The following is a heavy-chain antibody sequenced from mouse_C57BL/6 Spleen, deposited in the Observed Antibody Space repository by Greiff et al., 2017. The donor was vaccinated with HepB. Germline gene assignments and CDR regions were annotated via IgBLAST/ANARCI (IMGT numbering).Heavy chain of an antibody. CDR3: ASSTSYYCGSSYAMDY. Sequence: QVQLQQPGAELVKPGASVKMSCKASGYTFTSYWITWVKQRPGQGLEWIGDIYPGSGSTNYNEKFKSKATLTVDTSSSTAYMQLSSLTSEDSAVYYVASSTSYYCGSSYAMDYWGQGTSVTVSS. CDR2: IYPGSGST. V-gene: IGHV1-55*01. J-gene: IGHJ4*01. CDR1: GYTFTSYW. D-gene: IGHD1-1*01.